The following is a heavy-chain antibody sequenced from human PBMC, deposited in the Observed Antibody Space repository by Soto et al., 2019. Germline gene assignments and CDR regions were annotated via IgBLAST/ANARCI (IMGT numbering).Heavy chain of an antibody. CDR1: GFIFSDYA. J-gene: IGHJ6*02. V-gene: IGHV3-23*01. CDR3: AKGGVTRSYYYAMDV. Sequence: EVQLLESEGGLVQPGRSLRLSCAASGFIFSDYAMSWVRQAPGKGLEWVSALSGSGSNTYYADSVKGRFTISRDNVKNTVSLQMNNPTAEDTAVYYCAKGGVTRSYYYAMDVWGQGTTVTVS. CDR2: LSGSGSNT.